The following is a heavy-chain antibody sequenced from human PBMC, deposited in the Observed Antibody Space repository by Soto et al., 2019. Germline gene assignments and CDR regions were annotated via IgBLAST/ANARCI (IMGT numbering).Heavy chain of an antibody. V-gene: IGHV3-33*01. CDR2: IWYDGSNK. J-gene: IGHJ3*02. Sequence: GGSLRLSCAASGFMFRSYGMHWVRQAPGKGLEWVAVIWYDGSNKYYADSVKGRLTISRDNSKDMLYLQMNSLRAEDTAVYYCARDSFTVTTRVGAFDIWGQGTMVTVSS. D-gene: IGHD4-17*01. CDR1: GFMFRSYG. CDR3: ARDSFTVTTRVGAFDI.